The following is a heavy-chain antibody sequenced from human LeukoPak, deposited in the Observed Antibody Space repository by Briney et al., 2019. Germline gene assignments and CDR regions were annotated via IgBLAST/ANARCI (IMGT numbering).Heavy chain of an antibody. D-gene: IGHD2-15*01. CDR2: ISGRSSDT. CDR1: GFSFSDYY. CDR3: AREAPSRYCSGGTCYVEY. Sequence: PGGSQRLSCAASGFSFSDYYTSWIRQAPGKGLEWVSYISGRSSDTNYADSVKGRFTISRDNAKNSLYLQMYSLRAEDTAEYYCAREAPSRYCSGGTCYVEYWGQGTLVTVSS. J-gene: IGHJ4*02. V-gene: IGHV3-11*05.